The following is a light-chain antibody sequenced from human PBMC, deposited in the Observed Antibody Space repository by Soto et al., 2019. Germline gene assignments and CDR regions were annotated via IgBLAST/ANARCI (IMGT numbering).Light chain of an antibody. Sequence: EIQMTQSPSSLSASLGDRVTITCQASQDINDYSNWYQQKPGKALRLLIYGASFLEVGVPSRFSGSGSGTHFTLTISSLQPEDVATYYCQQYDSLPYTFGQGTRLEIK. J-gene: IGKJ2*01. V-gene: IGKV1-33*01. CDR3: QQYDSLPYT. CDR2: GAS. CDR1: QDINDY.